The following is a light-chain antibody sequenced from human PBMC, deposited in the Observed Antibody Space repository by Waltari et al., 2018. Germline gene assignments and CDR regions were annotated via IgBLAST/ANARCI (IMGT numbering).Light chain of an antibody. J-gene: IGLJ2*01. CDR1: NNXXXXYNY. V-gene: IGLV2-14*03. CDR3: SSYTXTXTTI. Sequence: QSALTQPVSVSGSPGQSITLXCIGTNNXXXXYNYVSWYQQNPDKAPKLIIXNVAKRPSGVSDRFSGSKVGDTXXLTISXXQPEDEAYYXCSSYTXTXTTIFGGXTKLTIL. CDR2: NVA.